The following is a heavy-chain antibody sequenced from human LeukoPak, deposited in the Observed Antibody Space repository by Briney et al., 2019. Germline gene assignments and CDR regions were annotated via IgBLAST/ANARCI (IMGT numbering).Heavy chain of an antibody. CDR2: IYYSGST. D-gene: IGHD5-24*01. V-gene: IGHV4-38-2*02. CDR3: ARDSVRLRSMATIDSGGYYYGMDV. J-gene: IGHJ6*02. CDR1: GYSISSGYY. Sequence: SETLSLTCTVSGYSISSGYYWGWIRQPPGKGLEWIGSIYYSGSTYYNPSLRSRVTISVDTSKNQFSLKLSSVTAADTAVYYCARDSVRLRSMATIDSGGYYYGMDVWGQGTTVTVSS.